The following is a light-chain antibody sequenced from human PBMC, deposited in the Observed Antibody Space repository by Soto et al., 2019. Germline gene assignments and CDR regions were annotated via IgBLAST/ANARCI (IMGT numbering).Light chain of an antibody. Sequence: QSVLTHPPSVSGAPGPRVTISCTGGSSKIGAGYTVNRHQQLPGTAPKLLISGLNYRPSGVPDRFSDSKSGTSVALVITGLQAEDEADYYCQSYVSTLRGVFGGGTKLTVL. V-gene: IGLV1-40*01. CDR2: GLN. J-gene: IGLJ2*01. CDR1: SSKIGAGYT. CDR3: QSYVSTLRGV.